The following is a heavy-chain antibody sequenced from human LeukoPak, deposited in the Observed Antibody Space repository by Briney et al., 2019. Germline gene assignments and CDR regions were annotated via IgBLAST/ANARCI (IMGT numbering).Heavy chain of an antibody. CDR1: GGTFSSYA. J-gene: IGHJ6*02. D-gene: IGHD3-3*01. CDR2: IISIFGTA. CDR3: ARGMSDDSYYYGMDV. V-gene: IGHV1-69*13. Sequence: ASVKVSCKASGGTFSSYAISWVRQAPGQGLEWMGGIISIFGTANYAQKFQGRVTITADESTSTAYMELSSLRSEDTAVYYCARGMSDDSYYYGMDVWGQGTTVTVSS.